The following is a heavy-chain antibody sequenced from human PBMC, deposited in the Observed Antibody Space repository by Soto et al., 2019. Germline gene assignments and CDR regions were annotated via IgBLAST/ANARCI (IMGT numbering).Heavy chain of an antibody. Sequence: SQTLSLTCAISGDSVSSSSVTWNWIRQSPSRGLEWLGRTYYRSRWYNDYAESVKSRITINPDTSKNQFSLHLNSVTPEDTAVYYCVRLIGNSWLDFWGQGTLVTVSS. J-gene: IGHJ5*01. CDR2: TYYRSRWYN. D-gene: IGHD1-26*01. V-gene: IGHV6-1*01. CDR1: GDSVSSSSVT. CDR3: VRLIGNSWLDF.